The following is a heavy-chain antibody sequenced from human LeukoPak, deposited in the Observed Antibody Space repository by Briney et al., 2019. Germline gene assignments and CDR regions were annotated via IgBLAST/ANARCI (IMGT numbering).Heavy chain of an antibody. CDR3: ARGAGECSGGSCYVINWFDP. CDR1: GFTFSSCS. Sequence: GGSLRLSCAASGFTFSSCSMNWVRQAPGKGLEWVSSISSSSSYIYYADSVKGRFTISRDNAKNSLYLQMNSLRAEDTAVYYCARGAGECSGGSCYVINWFDPWGQGTLVTVSS. V-gene: IGHV3-21*01. CDR2: ISSSSSYI. J-gene: IGHJ5*02. D-gene: IGHD2-15*01.